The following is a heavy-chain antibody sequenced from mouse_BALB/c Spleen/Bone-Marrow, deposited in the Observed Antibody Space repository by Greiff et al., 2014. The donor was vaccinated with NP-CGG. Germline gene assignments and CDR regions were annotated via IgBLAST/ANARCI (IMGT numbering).Heavy chain of an antibody. D-gene: IGHD1-1*01. CDR3: ASYYYGSSSFAY. J-gene: IGHJ3*01. V-gene: IGHV14-3*02. CDR1: GFNIKDTY. CDR2: IDPANGNT. Sequence: VQLQQSGAELVKPGASVKLSCTASGFNIKDTYMHWVMQRPEQGLEWIGRIDPANGNTKYDPKFQGKATITADTSSNTAYLQLSSLTSEDTAVYYCASYYYGSSSFAYWGQGTLVTVSA.